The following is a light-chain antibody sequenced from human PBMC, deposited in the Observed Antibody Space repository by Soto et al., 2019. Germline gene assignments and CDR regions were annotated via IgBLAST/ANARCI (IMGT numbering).Light chain of an antibody. J-gene: IGLJ1*01. CDR3: SSYTSSGNDV. Sequence: QSVLTQPASVSGSPGQSITISCTGASSDVGAYNYVSWYQQHPGKAPKLMIFDVSNRPSGVSNRFSGSKSGNTASLTISGLQAEDEADYYCSSYTSSGNDVFGPGTKLTVL. CDR2: DVS. CDR1: SSDVGAYNY. V-gene: IGLV2-14*01.